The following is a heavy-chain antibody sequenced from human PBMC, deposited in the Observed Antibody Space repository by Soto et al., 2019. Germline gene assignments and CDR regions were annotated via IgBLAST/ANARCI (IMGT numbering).Heavy chain of an antibody. J-gene: IGHJ5*02. CDR1: GFTFSSYA. CDR2: ISYDGSNK. V-gene: IGHV3-30-3*01. Sequence: QVQLVESGGGVVQPGRSLRLSCAASGFTFSSYAMHWVRQAPGKGLEWVAVISYDGSNKYYADSVKGRFTISRDNSKNTLSLQMNSLRAEDTAVYYCARDGVEFQLPEWGCNWFDPWGQGTLVTVSS. D-gene: IGHD2-2*01. CDR3: ARDGVEFQLPEWGCNWFDP.